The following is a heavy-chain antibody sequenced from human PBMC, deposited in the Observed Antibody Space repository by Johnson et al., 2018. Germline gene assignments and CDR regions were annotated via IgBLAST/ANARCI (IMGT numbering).Heavy chain of an antibody. CDR3: AGDGGYYDFWSGESVDYYYMDV. CDR1: GFTFSSYW. J-gene: IGHJ6*03. V-gene: IGHV3-7*01. D-gene: IGHD3-3*01. CDR2: IKQDGSEK. Sequence: EVQLVESGGGLVQPGGSLRLSCAASGFTFSSYWMSWVRQAPGKGLEWVANIKQDGSEKYYVASVKGRFTISRDKAKNSLYLQMNSLRAEDTAGYYRAGDGGYYDFWSGESVDYYYMDVWGKGTTVTVSS.